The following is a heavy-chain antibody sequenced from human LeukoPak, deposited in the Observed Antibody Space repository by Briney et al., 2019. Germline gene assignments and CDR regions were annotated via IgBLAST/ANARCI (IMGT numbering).Heavy chain of an antibody. D-gene: IGHD3-10*01. CDR3: ARHVSGIFGSRGDFDS. CDR2: TYHGGTT. J-gene: IGHJ4*02. Sequence: SETLSLTCTVSGYSISSGYLWGWIRQPPGKGLEWIVSTYHGGTTYSNPSLKSRVIISEDTSKNQFSLNLNSVTAADTAVYYCARHVSGIFGSRGDFDSWGQGTLVTVSS. CDR1: GYSISSGYL. V-gene: IGHV4-38-2*02.